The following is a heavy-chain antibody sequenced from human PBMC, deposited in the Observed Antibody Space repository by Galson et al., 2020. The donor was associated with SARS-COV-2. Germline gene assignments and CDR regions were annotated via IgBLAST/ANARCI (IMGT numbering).Heavy chain of an antibody. Sequence: SETLSLTCTVSGGSISSSSYYWGWIRQPPGKGLEWIGSIYYSGSTYYNPSLKSRVTISVDTSKNQFSLKLSSVTAADTAVYYCARLGGNAPLGMATIPFDYWGQGTLVTVSS. CDR1: GGSISSSSYY. D-gene: IGHD5-12*01. V-gene: IGHV4-39*01. CDR2: IYYSGST. J-gene: IGHJ4*02. CDR3: ARLGGNAPLGMATIPFDY.